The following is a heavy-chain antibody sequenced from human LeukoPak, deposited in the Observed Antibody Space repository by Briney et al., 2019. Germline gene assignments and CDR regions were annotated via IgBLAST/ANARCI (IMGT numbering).Heavy chain of an antibody. V-gene: IGHV3-64*04. J-gene: IGHJ4*02. D-gene: IGHD6-13*01. CDR2: IISHGGNT. CDR1: GFTFSGYS. CDR3: AQKTPGTHPFDY. Sequence: PGGSLRLSCAASGFTFSGYSMHWVRQAPGKGLEYVSAIISHGGNTYYADSVKGRFTISRDNAKNTVYLQMNGLRAEDTALYYFAQKTPGTHPFDYWGQGTLVTVSS.